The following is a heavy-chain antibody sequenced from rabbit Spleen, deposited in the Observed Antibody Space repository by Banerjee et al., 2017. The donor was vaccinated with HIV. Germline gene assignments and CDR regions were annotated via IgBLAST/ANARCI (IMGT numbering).Heavy chain of an antibody. CDR2: IYSVDTGTT. J-gene: IGHJ4*01. CDR1: GFSFSSSHW. Sequence: QEQLEESGGDLVKPEGSLTLTCTASGFSFSSSHWICWVRQAPGKGLEWIACIYSVDTGTTYYANWAKGRFTISRTSSTTVTLQMTSLTAADTATYSCARFGIGYNYYPFNLWGQGTLVTVS. CDR3: ARFGIGYNYYPFNL. V-gene: IGHV1S45*01. D-gene: IGHD6-1*01.